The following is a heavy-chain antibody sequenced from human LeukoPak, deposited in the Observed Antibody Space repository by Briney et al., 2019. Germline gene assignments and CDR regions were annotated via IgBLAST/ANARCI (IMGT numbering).Heavy chain of an antibody. Sequence: GWSLRLSCAASGFTLSSYGMHWVRQAPRTGLEWVSYISSSRSTIHYLDPVKGRFTISRDNAKNSLYLQMNSLRAEDTAVYYCARGGITMIVVVITTNDAFDIWGQGTMVTVSS. J-gene: IGHJ3*02. CDR2: ISSSRSTI. CDR1: GFTLSSYG. CDR3: ARGGITMIVVVITTNDAFDI. V-gene: IGHV3-48*01. D-gene: IGHD3-22*01.